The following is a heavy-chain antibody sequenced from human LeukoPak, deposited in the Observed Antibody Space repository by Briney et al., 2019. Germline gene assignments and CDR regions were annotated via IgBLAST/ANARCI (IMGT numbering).Heavy chain of an antibody. CDR2: ISGSGGST. D-gene: IGHD3-3*01. V-gene: IGHV3-23*01. J-gene: IGHJ4*02. CDR1: GFTFSSYA. Sequence: GGSLRLSCAASGFTFSSYAMSWVRQAPGKGLEWVSAISGSGGSTYYADSVKGRLTISRDNSKNTLYLQMNSLRAEDTAVYYCAKRSITIFGVVITDYWGQGTLVTVAS. CDR3: AKRSITIFGVVITDY.